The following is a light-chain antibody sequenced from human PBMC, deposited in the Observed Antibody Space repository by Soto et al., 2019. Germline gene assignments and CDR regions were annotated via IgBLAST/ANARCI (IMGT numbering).Light chain of an antibody. CDR2: DVS. Sequence: QSVLTQPASVSGSPGQSISISCTGTTSDVGRYNYVSWYQQHPGKAPKLMIYDVSYRPSWVSNRFSGSKSGNTASLTISGLQAEDEGDYYCYSYTTSSTYVFGTGTKVTV. CDR1: TSDVGRYNY. J-gene: IGLJ1*01. CDR3: YSYTTSSTYV. V-gene: IGLV2-14*03.